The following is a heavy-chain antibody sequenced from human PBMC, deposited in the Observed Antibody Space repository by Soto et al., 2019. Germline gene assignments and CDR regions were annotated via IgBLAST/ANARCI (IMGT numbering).Heavy chain of an antibody. J-gene: IGHJ4*02. CDR2: ISSSSSYI. CDR3: ATLGRDYYDSSGYYYGY. V-gene: IGHV3-21*01. CDR1: GFTFSSYS. D-gene: IGHD3-22*01. Sequence: GGSLRLSCAASGFTFSSYSMNWVRQAPGKGLEWVSSISSSSSYIYYADSVKGRFTISRDNAKNSLYLQMNSLRAEDTAVYYCATLGRDYYDSSGYYYGYWGQGTLVTVSS.